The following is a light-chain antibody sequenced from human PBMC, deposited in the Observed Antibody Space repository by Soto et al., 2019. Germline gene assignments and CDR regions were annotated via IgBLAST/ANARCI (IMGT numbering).Light chain of an antibody. CDR1: QSLNSL. CDR3: QQYNSYSSWT. J-gene: IGKJ1*01. V-gene: IGKV1-5*01. Sequence: DIQMTQSPSTLSASVGDRVTITCRASQSLNSLLAWYQQKPGRAPKLLIYDASTLESGVPSRFSGSGSGTEFTLTISSLQTDDFATYYCQQYNSYSSWTFGQGPKVDIK. CDR2: DAS.